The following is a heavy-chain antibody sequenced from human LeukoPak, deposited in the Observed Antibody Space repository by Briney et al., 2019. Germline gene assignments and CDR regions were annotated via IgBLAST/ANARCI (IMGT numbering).Heavy chain of an antibody. V-gene: IGHV4-59*01. CDR1: GGSISSYY. CDR3: ARGSYKDERFDY. CDR2: IYYSGST. D-gene: IGHD1-14*01. J-gene: IGHJ4*02. Sequence: PSETLSLTCTVSGGSISSYYWSWIRQPPGKGLEWIGYIYYSGSTNYNPSLKSRVTISVDTSKNQFSLKLSSVTAADTAVYYCARGSYKDERFDYWGQGTLVTVSS.